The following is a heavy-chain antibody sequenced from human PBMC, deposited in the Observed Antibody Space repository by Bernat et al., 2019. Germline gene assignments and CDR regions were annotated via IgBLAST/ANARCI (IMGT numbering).Heavy chain of an antibody. CDR1: FSSYG. CDR3: AREGWELLAFDY. V-gene: IGHV3-33*01. CDR2: IWYDGSNK. J-gene: IGHJ4*01. Sequence: FSSYGMPWVRQAPGKGLECVAVIWYDGSNKYYADSVKGRFTISRDNSTNTLYLQMNSLIAEYTAVYYCAREGWELLAFDYWG. D-gene: IGHD1-26*01.